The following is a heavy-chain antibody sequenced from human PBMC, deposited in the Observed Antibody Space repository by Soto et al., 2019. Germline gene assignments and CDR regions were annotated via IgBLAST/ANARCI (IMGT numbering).Heavy chain of an antibody. J-gene: IGHJ5*02. CDR2: IYYSGST. Sequence: SETLSLTCTVSGGSISSSSYYWGWIRQPPGKGLEWIGSIYYSGSTYYNPSLKSRVTISVDTSKNQFSLKLSSVTAADTAVYYCARNLRAGMVRGVNCWFDPWGQGTLVTVSS. V-gene: IGHV4-39*01. D-gene: IGHD3-10*01. CDR1: GGSISSSSYY. CDR3: ARNLRAGMVRGVNCWFDP.